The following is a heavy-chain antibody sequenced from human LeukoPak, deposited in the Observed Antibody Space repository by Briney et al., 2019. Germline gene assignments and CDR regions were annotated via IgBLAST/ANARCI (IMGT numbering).Heavy chain of an antibody. CDR1: GGSISSGSYY. D-gene: IGHD3-10*01. Sequence: KPSETLSLTCTVSGGSISSGSYYWSWIRQPAGKGLEWIGRIYTSGSTNYNPSLKSRFTISVDTSKNQFSLKLSSVTAADTAVYYCARGVDGSGSYYNLNWFDPWGQGTLVTVSS. CDR2: IYTSGST. J-gene: IGHJ5*02. V-gene: IGHV4-61*02. CDR3: ARGVDGSGSYYNLNWFDP.